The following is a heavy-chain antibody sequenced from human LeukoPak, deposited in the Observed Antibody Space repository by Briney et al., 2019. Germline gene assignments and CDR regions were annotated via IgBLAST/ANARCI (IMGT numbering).Heavy chain of an antibody. CDR2: IYYSGST. V-gene: IGHV4-39*01. Sequence: SETLSLTCTVSGGSISSSSYYWGWIRQPPGKGLEWIGSIYYSGSTYYNPSLKSRVTISVDTSKNQFPLKLSSVTAADTAVYYCASDAWNGGSYWGQGTLVTVSS. CDR1: GGSISSSSYY. CDR3: ASDAWNGGSY. J-gene: IGHJ4*02. D-gene: IGHD1-1*01.